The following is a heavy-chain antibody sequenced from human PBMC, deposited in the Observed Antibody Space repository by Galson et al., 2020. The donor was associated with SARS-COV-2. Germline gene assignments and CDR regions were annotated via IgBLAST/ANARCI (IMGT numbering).Heavy chain of an antibody. V-gene: IGHV3-74*01. CDR3: VSPGFYGGNANDC. CDR1: GFLINNIW. D-gene: IGHD3-10*01. CDR2: INSDGTIT. Sequence: GESLKISCAASGFLINNIWMHWVRQAPGKGLVWVSRINSDGTITTYADSVKGRFTISRDNAKNTLYLQMNSLRAEDTAVYYCVSPGFYGGNANDCWGQGTLVTVSS. J-gene: IGHJ4*02.